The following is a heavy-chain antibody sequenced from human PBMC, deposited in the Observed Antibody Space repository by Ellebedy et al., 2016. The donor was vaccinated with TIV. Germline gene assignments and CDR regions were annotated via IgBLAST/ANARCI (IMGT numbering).Heavy chain of an antibody. CDR3: ARDDSGCFDY. CDR1: GYTFTSYY. CDR2: ISAYNGAT. V-gene: IGHV1-18*04. Sequence: AASVKVSCKASGYTFTSYYMHWVRQAPGQGLEGMGWISAYNGATNYAQKLQGRVTMTTDTSTSTAYMELRSLRSDDTAMYYCARDDSGCFDYWGQGTLVTVSS. J-gene: IGHJ4*02. D-gene: IGHD1-26*01.